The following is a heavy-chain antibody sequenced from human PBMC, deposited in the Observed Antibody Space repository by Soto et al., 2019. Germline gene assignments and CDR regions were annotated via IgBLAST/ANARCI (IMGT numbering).Heavy chain of an antibody. Sequence: QVLLVQSGSEVKKPGASVKVSCQTSGYTFSDFALTWVRQVPDKGLEWLGWISPYTGKTNYAQRVNDRVALTTDKYTRKPYLELRSLTSDDTAVYYCARLGWALLYGRRYFEFWGQGTLVTVSS. CDR1: GYTFSDFA. D-gene: IGHD1-26*01. V-gene: IGHV1-18*04. CDR2: ISPYTGKT. CDR3: ARLGWALLYGRRYFEF. J-gene: IGHJ4*02.